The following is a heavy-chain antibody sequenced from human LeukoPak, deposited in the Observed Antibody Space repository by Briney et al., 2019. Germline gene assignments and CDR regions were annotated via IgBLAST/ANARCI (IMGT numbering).Heavy chain of an antibody. V-gene: IGHV3-23*01. CDR1: GFTFSSYA. CDR2: ISGSGGST. Sequence: GGSLRLSCAASGFTFSSYAMSWVRQAPGKGLEWVSAISGSGGSTYYEDSVKGGFTISRDNAKNSLYLQMNSLRAEDTAVYYCARAPYDSSGYFVYYYYYMDVWGKGTTVTVSS. J-gene: IGHJ6*03. CDR3: ARAPYDSSGYFVYYYYYMDV. D-gene: IGHD3-22*01.